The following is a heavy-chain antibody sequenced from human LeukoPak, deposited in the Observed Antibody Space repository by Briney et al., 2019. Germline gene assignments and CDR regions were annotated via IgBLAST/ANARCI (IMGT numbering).Heavy chain of an antibody. Sequence: PSETLSLTCVISGHSTTRGYYWSWFRQSPGKGPEWIATFFQSQKSFYNASLESRVIMSLDTSKSQFSLDLTSVTAADTAVYYCALVLRVPYPLDSWGQGTHVTVSS. D-gene: IGHD3-10*02. V-gene: IGHV4-38-2*01. CDR1: GHSTTRGYY. CDR3: ALVLRVPYPLDS. CDR2: FFQSQKS. J-gene: IGHJ4*02.